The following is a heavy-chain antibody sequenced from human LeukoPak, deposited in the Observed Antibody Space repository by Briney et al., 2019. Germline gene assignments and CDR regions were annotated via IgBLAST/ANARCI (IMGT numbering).Heavy chain of an antibody. V-gene: IGHV3-21*01. Sequence: GGSLRLSCAASGFTFSRYHMNWVRQAPGKGLEWVSSISSSSSYIYYADSVKGRFTISRDNAKNSLYLQMNSLRAEDTAVYYCARGGNYDSSGYDGYWGQGTLVTVSS. CDR3: ARGGNYDSSGYDGY. J-gene: IGHJ4*02. CDR1: GFTFSRYH. D-gene: IGHD3-22*01. CDR2: ISSSSSYI.